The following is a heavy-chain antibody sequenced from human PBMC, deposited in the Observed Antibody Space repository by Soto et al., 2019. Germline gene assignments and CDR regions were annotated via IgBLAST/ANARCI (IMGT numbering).Heavy chain of an antibody. CDR3: ARDGYFWSGSYAFDI. V-gene: IGHV4-4*07. CDR1: GGSISSYF. CDR2: IYTSGST. Sequence: QVQLQESGPGLAKPSETLSLTCTVSGGSISSYFWSWIRQPAGKGLEWIGRIYTSGSTNYNPSLKSRVTMSVDTSKNQFSLRLSSVTAADTAVYYCARDGYFWSGSYAFDIWGQGTMVTVSS. D-gene: IGHD3-3*01. J-gene: IGHJ3*02.